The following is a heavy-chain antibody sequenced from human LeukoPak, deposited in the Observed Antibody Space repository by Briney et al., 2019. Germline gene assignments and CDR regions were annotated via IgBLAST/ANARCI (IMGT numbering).Heavy chain of an antibody. CDR1: GFTFSTYN. V-gene: IGHV3-21*01. J-gene: IGHJ4*02. CDR2: ISTSSRDI. CDR3: ARPSNYHGPSNYFPFDY. D-gene: IGHD3-10*01. Sequence: GGSLRLSCAASGFTFSTYNMNWVRQAPGKGLEWVSSISTSSRDICYADSVKARFTISRDNAKNSLYLQMNSLRAEDTAVYYCARPSNYHGPSNYFPFDYWGQGTLVTVSS.